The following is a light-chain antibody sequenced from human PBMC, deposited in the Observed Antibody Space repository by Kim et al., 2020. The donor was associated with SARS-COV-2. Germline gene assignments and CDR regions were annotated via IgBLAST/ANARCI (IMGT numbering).Light chain of an antibody. CDR2: GAS. J-gene: IGKJ2*01. CDR1: QSVSSN. Sequence: SVSPGERSTLSRRASQSVSSNLAWYPQKPCQAPRLLIYGASTRATGIPARISVCVSGTEFTLTISSLQSEDFAVYYCQQYNNWPYTFGQGTKLEI. CDR3: QQYNNWPYT. V-gene: IGKV3-15*01.